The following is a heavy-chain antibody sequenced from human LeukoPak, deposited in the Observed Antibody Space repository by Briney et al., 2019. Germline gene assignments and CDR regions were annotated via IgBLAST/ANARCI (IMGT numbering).Heavy chain of an antibody. J-gene: IGHJ4*02. CDR2: ISGSGGST. Sequence: SGGSLRLSYAASGFTFSSYAMSWVRQAPGKGLEWVSAISGSGGSTYYADSVKGRFTISRDNSKNTLYLQMNSLRAEDTAVYYCAKKNFDWLSFYYFDYWGQGTLVTVSS. V-gene: IGHV3-23*01. D-gene: IGHD3-9*01. CDR3: AKKNFDWLSFYYFDY. CDR1: GFTFSSYA.